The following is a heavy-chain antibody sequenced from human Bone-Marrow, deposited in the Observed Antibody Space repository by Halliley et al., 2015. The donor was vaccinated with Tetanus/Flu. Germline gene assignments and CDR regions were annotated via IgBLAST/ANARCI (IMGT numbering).Heavy chain of an antibody. CDR2: IYPGDSDI. D-gene: IGHD3-16*02. CDR3: AGGSVWGNYRYVGY. V-gene: IGHV5-51*01. Sequence: QLVQSGAEVRKPGESLKISCKGSGYSFTSYWIGWVRQMPGKGLEWMGVIYPGDSDIRYSPSFQGQVTISADKSTTTAYLQWNSLRAWDSALYYCAGGSVWGNYRYVGYWGQGSLVTVSS. J-gene: IGHJ4*02. CDR1: GYSFTSYW.